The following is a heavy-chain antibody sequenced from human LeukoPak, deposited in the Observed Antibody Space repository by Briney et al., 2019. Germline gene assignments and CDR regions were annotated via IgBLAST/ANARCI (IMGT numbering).Heavy chain of an antibody. J-gene: IGHJ4*02. CDR3: ARGKDYYDSSGYYNC. Sequence: SETLSLPCNVSGGSISSGGYYWSWIRQHPGKGLEWIGYLYYSGSTYYNPSLKSRVTISVDTSKNQFSLKLSSVTAADTAVYYCARGKDYYDSSGYYNCWGQGTLVTVSS. CDR2: LYYSGST. V-gene: IGHV4-31*03. D-gene: IGHD3-22*01. CDR1: GGSISSGGYY.